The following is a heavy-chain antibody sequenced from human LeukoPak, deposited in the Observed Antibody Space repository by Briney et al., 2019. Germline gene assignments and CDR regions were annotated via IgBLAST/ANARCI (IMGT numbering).Heavy chain of an antibody. V-gene: IGHV3-21*01. CDR3: ASLPWLVRWIYY. Sequence: PGGSLRLSCVASGFTSGGLAMNWVPRAPGKGLGWFSSISSNSSYIQYADSVKGRFTISRDNARNSLYLQMNNLRAEDTAVYYCASLPWLVRWIYYWGQGTLVTVSS. CDR2: ISSNSSYI. CDR1: GFTSGGLA. D-gene: IGHD6-19*01. J-gene: IGHJ4*02.